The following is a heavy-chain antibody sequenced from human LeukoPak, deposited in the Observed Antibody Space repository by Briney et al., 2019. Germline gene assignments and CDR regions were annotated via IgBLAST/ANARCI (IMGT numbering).Heavy chain of an antibody. D-gene: IGHD2-2*01. CDR2: IYYSGST. V-gene: IGHV4-59*01. Sequence: PSETLSLTCTVSGGSISSYYWSWIRQPPGKGLEWIGYIYYSGSTNYKPSLKSRVTISVDTSKNQFSLKLSSVTAADTAVYYCARDYCTSTTCPNWFDPWGQGTLVTVSS. CDR3: ARDYCTSTTCPNWFDP. CDR1: GGSISSYY. J-gene: IGHJ5*02.